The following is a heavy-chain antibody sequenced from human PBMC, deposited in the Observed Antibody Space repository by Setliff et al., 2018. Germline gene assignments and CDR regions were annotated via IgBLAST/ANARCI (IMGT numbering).Heavy chain of an antibody. D-gene: IGHD3-10*01. V-gene: IGHV1-2*02. CDR1: GYAFTGHY. J-gene: IGHJ6*04. Sequence: ASVKVSCKASGYAFTGHYIHWVRQAPGQGLEWMGWINPRTGVTNYARKSQGRVTMTRDTSITTVYMDLSRLKSDDTAVYYCARGTDYHGSGSYWAKDVWGKGTTVTVSS. CDR2: INPRTGVT. CDR3: ARGTDYHGSGSYWAKDV.